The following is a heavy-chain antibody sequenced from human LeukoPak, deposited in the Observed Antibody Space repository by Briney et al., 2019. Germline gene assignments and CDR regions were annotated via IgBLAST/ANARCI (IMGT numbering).Heavy chain of an antibody. J-gene: IGHJ4*02. CDR2: IKQDGSER. D-gene: IGHD2-15*01. CDR3: ARGPSGGNGFSY. CDR1: GFTFSSYW. Sequence: PGGSLRLSCAVSGFTFSSYWMSWVRQAPGKGLEWVANIKQDGSERYYVDSVKGRFTISRDNAKNSLYLQMNSLRAVDTAVYYCARGPSGGNGFSYWGLGTLVTVSS. V-gene: IGHV3-7*04.